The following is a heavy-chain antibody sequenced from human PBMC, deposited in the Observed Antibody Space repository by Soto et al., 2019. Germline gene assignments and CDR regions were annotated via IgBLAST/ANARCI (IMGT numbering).Heavy chain of an antibody. CDR3: ARGYSGTYRIDY. V-gene: IGHV3-74*03. Sequence: GGSLRLSCAASGFTFSSYWMHWVRQGPGKGLVWVSRINTDGSDTTYADSVKGRCTISRDSAKNTLYLQMNSLRAEDTAVYYCARGYSGTYRIDYWGQGILVTVSS. D-gene: IGHD1-26*01. CDR2: INTDGSDT. CDR1: GFTFSSYW. J-gene: IGHJ4*02.